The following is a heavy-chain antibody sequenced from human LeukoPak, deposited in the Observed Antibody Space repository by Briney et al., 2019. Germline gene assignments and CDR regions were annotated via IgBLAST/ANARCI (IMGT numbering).Heavy chain of an antibody. V-gene: IGHV3-7*05. CDR3: ARDTGYNTFDY. J-gene: IGHJ4*02. CDR1: GFTFSSYW. CDR2: IKEDGSDK. Sequence: GGSLRLSCATSGFTFSSYWMSWVRQAPGKGLEWVANIKEDGSDKYYVDSVKGRFTISRDNAKNSLYLQMNSLRAEDTAVYYCARDTGYNTFDYWGQGTLVTVSS. D-gene: IGHD5-24*01.